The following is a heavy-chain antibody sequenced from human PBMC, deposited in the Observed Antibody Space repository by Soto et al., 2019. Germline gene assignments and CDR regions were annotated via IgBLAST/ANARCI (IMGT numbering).Heavy chain of an antibody. CDR3: ARTYWSRWASRLFDS. D-gene: IGHD3-3*01. CDR2: IYYSGHT. CDR1: GGSITSGDNY. Sequence: SETLSLTCTVSGGSITSGDNYWSWMRQPPGKGLEWIGYIYYSGHTYYNPSLKSRLTISVDTSKNQFSLKLSSVTAADTAVYYCARTYWSRWASRLFDSWGQGALVTVSS. V-gene: IGHV4-30-4*01. J-gene: IGHJ4*02.